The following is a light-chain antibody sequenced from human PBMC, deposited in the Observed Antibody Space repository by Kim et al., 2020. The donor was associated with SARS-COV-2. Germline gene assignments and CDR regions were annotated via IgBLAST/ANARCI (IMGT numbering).Light chain of an antibody. J-gene: IGLJ2*01. CDR3: QTWDSSTVV. CDR2: QDG. Sequence: SYELTQPLSVSVSPGQTARITCSGDRFGDKYVCWYQLKPGQSPVLVIYQDGKRPSGIPERFSGSNSGITATLTIRETQAVDEADYYCQTWDSSTVVFGGGTQLTVL. V-gene: IGLV3-1*01. CDR1: RFGDKY.